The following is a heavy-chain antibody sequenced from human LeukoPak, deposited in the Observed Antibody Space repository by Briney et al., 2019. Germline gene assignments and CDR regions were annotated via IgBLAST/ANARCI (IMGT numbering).Heavy chain of an antibody. CDR3: ARVAVSGPTGWFDS. D-gene: IGHD2-8*02. V-gene: IGHV3-21*01. CDR1: GFALKSYS. CDR2: ISSTSAYI. J-gene: IGHJ5*01. Sequence: GGSLRLSCAGSGFALKSYSLSWVRQAPGKGLEWVSSISSTSAYIYYADSVKGRFTISGDNVDNVVYLQMNSLGAEDTAVYYCARVAVSGPTGWFDSWGQGTLVIVSS.